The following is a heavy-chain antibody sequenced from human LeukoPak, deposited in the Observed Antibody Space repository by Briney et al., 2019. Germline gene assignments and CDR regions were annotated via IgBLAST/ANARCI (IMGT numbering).Heavy chain of an antibody. D-gene: IGHD3-22*01. V-gene: IGHV3-66*02. Sequence: GGSLRLSCAASGLTVSSNYMTWVRQAPGKGLEWVSAIYTDGTTYYADSVKGRFTISTDNSKNTLYLQMNSLRPEDTAVYYCAKEYRHATDSSGYYLDYWGQGTLVIVSS. CDR1: GLTVSSNY. CDR3: AKEYRHATDSSGYYLDY. J-gene: IGHJ4*02. CDR2: IYTDGTT.